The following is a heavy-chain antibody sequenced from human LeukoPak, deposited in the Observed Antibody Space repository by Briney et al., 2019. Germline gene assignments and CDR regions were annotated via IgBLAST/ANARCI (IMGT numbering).Heavy chain of an antibody. J-gene: IGHJ3*02. V-gene: IGHV4-59*08. CDR2: SSYTGST. D-gene: IGHD2-8*01. Sequence: SETLSLTCTVSGGSISSNYWSWIRQPPGKGLEWITYSSYTGSTNYNPSLKSRVTISVDTSKNQFSLRLRSVTATDTAVYYCARDHHILQMVSAIPDAFDIWGQGTMVTVFS. CDR3: ARDHHILQMVSAIPDAFDI. CDR1: GGSISSNY.